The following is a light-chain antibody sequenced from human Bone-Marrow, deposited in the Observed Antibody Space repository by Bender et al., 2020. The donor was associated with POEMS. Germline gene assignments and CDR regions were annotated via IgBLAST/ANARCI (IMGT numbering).Light chain of an antibody. CDR2: GQN. J-gene: IGLJ3*02. CDR1: SFSSYS. CDR3: NTRDSSGEHWM. V-gene: IGLV3-19*01. Sequence: SSELTQDPVVSVALGQTVRITCHGDSFSSYSASWYQQKPGQAPILVIYGQNNRPSGIPDRFSGSTSGNTASLTITGAQGEDEAESDGNTRDSSGEHWMFGGETKVTVL.